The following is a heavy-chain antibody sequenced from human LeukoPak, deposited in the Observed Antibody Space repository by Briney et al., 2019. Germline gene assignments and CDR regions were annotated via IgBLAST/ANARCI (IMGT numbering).Heavy chain of an antibody. CDR2: IYYSGST. D-gene: IGHD2/OR15-2a*01. Sequence: SETLSLTCTVSGGSISSYYWSWIRQPPGKGLEWIGYIYYSGSTNYNPSLKSRVTISVDTSKNQFSLKLSSMTAADTAVYYCARHPTEYYFDYWGQGTLVTVSS. J-gene: IGHJ4*02. CDR1: GGSISSYY. V-gene: IGHV4-59*08. CDR3: ARHPTEYYFDY.